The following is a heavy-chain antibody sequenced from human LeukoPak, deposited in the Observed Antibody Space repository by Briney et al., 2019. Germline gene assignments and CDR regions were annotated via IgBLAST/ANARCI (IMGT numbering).Heavy chain of an antibody. CDR2: IIPIFGTA. Sequence: SVKVSCKATGGTLGSYAISWVGQAPGEGLEWMGGIIPIFGTANYAQKFQGRVTITADESTSTAYMELSSLRSEDTAVYYCAREVPYDSSGYHQWYFDYWGQGTLVTVSS. CDR3: AREVPYDSSGYHQWYFDY. V-gene: IGHV1-69*13. CDR1: GGTLGSYA. J-gene: IGHJ4*02. D-gene: IGHD3-22*01.